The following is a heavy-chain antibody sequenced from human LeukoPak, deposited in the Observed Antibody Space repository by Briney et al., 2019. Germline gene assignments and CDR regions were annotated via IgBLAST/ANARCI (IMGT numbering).Heavy chain of an antibody. CDR1: GFTFSSYA. Sequence: GGSLSLSCTVSGFTFSSYAMSWVRQAPGKGLEWVSAISSTGGNTYHADSVKGRFTISRDNSKNTLYLQMNSLRVEDTAVYYCARRGESTNYGDYRFDSWGQGTLVIVPS. V-gene: IGHV3-23*01. CDR3: ARRGESTNYGDYRFDS. J-gene: IGHJ4*02. D-gene: IGHD4-17*01. CDR2: ISSTGGNT.